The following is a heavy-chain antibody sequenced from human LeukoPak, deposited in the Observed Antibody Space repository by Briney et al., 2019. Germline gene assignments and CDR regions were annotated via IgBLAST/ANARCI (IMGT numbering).Heavy chain of an antibody. CDR3: ARVYVGPRWSAFDI. CDR2: IKNDGSET. Sequence: GGSLRLSCVASEFTFSTYWMTWVRQSPGKGLEWVANIKNDGSETYYVDSVKGRFTISRDNAKNSLYLQMNSLRSEDTAVYYCARVYVGPRWSAFDIWGQGTMVTVSS. J-gene: IGHJ3*02. CDR1: EFTFSTYW. D-gene: IGHD1-26*01. V-gene: IGHV3-7*01.